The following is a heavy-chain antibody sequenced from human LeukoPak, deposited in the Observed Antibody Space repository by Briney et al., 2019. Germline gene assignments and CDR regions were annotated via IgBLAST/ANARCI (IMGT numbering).Heavy chain of an antibody. V-gene: IGHV4-34*01. CDR2: INHSGST. CDR1: GGSFSGYY. D-gene: IGHD2-15*01. J-gene: IGHJ4*02. CDR3: ARGSGYCSGGSCYLSDY. Sequence: SETLSLTCAVYGGSFSGYYWSWIRQPPGKGLEWIGEINHSGSTNYNPSLKSRVTISVDTSKNQFSLKLSSVTAADTAVYYCARGSGYCSGGSCYLSDYWGQGTLVTVSS.